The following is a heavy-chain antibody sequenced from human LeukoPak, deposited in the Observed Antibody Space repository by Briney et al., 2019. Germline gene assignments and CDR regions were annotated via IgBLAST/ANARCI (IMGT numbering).Heavy chain of an antibody. CDR3: ARDEYCTNGVCSENWFDP. D-gene: IGHD2-8*01. J-gene: IGHJ5*02. CDR1: GYTFTGYY. Sequence: ASVKVSCKASGYTFTGYYMHWVRQAPGQGLEWMGWINPNSGGTNYAQKFQGRVTMTRDTSISTAYMELSRLRSDDTAVYYCARDEYCTNGVCSENWFDPWGQGTLVTVSS. V-gene: IGHV1-2*02. CDR2: INPNSGGT.